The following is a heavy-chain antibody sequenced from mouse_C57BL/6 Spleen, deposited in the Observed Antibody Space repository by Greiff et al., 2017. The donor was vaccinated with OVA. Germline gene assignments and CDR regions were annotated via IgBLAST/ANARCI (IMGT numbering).Heavy chain of an antibody. V-gene: IGHV5-4*01. CDR3: ARDVGYYGSLYYAMDY. D-gene: IGHD1-1*01. CDR1: GFTFSSYA. J-gene: IGHJ4*01. Sequence: EVKVVESGGGLVKPGGSLKLSCAASGFTFSSYAMSWVRQTPEKRLEWVATISDGGSYTYYPDNVKGRFTISRDNAKNNLYLQMSHLKSEDTAMYYCARDVGYYGSLYYAMDYWGQGTSVTVSS. CDR2: ISDGGSYT.